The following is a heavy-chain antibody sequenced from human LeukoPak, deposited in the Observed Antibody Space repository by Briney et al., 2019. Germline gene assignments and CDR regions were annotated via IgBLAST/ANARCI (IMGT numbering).Heavy chain of an antibody. V-gene: IGHV7-4-1*02. Sequence: ASVKVSCKASGYTFTSYAMNWVRQAPGQGLEWMGWINTNTGNPTYAQGLTGRFVFSLDTSVSTAYLQISSLKAEDTAVYYCARGYGILTGSWFDPWGQGTLVTVSS. CDR1: GYTFTSYA. CDR3: ARGYGILTGSWFDP. CDR2: INTNTGNP. D-gene: IGHD3-9*01. J-gene: IGHJ5*02.